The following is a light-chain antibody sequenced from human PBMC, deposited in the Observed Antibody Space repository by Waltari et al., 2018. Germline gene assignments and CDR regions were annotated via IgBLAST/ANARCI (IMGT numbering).Light chain of an antibody. J-gene: IGLJ2*01. CDR2: DFL. CDR3: GTWDTALRAVV. V-gene: IGLV1-51*01. CDR1: ASNIGQSL. Sequence: QSVLTQPPSVSAAPGEKVSISCSGSASNIGQSLVSWYRPVPGTAPKFLIYDFLSRPSDIPDRFSGSKSGTSATLTISDLQPGDEADYYCGTWDTALRAVVFGGGTKVTVL.